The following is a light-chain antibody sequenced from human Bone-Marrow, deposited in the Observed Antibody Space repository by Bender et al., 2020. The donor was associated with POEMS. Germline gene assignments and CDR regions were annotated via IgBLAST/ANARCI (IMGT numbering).Light chain of an antibody. J-gene: IGLJ3*02. V-gene: IGLV2-23*02. CDR2: AVT. CDR1: TNDVGNFDL. Sequence: QSARTQSASVSGSPGQSITISCTVTTNDVGNFDLVSWYQQHLGTAPKFIIYAVTKRPSGVSNRFCGSKSGNTASLTISGLQAEDEADYYCCSYAGSDTWVFGAGTKVTVL. CDR3: CSYAGSDTWV.